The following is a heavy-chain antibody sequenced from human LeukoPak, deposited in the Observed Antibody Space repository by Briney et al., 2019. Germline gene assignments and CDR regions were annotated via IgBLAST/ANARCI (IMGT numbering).Heavy chain of an antibody. D-gene: IGHD1-26*01. CDR3: ARVNPYSGSYLDDY. Sequence: ASVTVSCTASGYTFTSYGISWVRQAPRQGLEWMGWISAYNGNTNYAQKLQGRVTMTTDTSTSTAYMELRSLRSDDTAVYYCARVNPYSGSYLDDYWGQGTLVTVSS. J-gene: IGHJ4*02. CDR2: ISAYNGNT. CDR1: GYTFTSYG. V-gene: IGHV1-18*01.